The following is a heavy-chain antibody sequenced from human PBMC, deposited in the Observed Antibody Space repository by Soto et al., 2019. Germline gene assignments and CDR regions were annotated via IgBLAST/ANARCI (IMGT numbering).Heavy chain of an antibody. Sequence: QVQLVESGGGVVQPGRSLRLSCAASGFTFSSHGMHWVRQAPGKGLEWVAFISNDGGNKFYADSVKGQVTISRDNSKNTLYLQMNSLRAEDTAVYYCAKDQTGGGPHYYYGMDVWGQGTTVTVS. CDR2: ISNDGGNK. V-gene: IGHV3-30*18. D-gene: IGHD3-16*01. CDR1: GFTFSSHG. CDR3: AKDQTGGGPHYYYGMDV. J-gene: IGHJ6*02.